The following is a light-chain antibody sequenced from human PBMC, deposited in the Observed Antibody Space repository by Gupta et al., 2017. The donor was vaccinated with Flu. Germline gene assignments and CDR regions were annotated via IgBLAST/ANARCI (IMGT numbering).Light chain of an antibody. CDR1: SSNIGAGYD. CDR3: QSYDYRLFWV. CDR2: AND. V-gene: IGLV1-40*01. J-gene: IGLJ3*02. Sequence: QSVLTQPPSVSGAPGQRVLISCTGSSSNIGAGYDVHWYQQLPGTAPKILIYANDNRPSGVPARFSDSKSGTSASLAITGLQAEDEADYFFQSYDYRLFWVFGGGTNLAVL.